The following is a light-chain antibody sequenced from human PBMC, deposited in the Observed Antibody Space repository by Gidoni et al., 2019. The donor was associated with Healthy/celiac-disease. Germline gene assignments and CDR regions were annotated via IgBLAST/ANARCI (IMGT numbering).Light chain of an antibody. J-gene: IGKJ2*01. CDR1: QSISSY. V-gene: IGKV1-39*01. CDR2: AAS. CDR3: QQSYSTPPGYT. Sequence: DIQMTQSTSSLSASVGDRVTITCRASQSISSYLNWYQQKPGKAPKLLIYAASSLQSGVPSRFRGSGSGTDFTLTISSLQPEDFATYYCQQSYSTPPGYTFGQGTKLEIK.